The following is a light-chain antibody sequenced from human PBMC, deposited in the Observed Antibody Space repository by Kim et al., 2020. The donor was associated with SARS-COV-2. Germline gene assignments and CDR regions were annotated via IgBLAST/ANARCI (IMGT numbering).Light chain of an antibody. CDR2: AAS. J-gene: IGKJ2*01. CDR1: QSVSSN. V-gene: IGKV3-15*01. CDR3: QQYNDWRT. Sequence: EIVMTQSPATLYVSPGERATLSCRASQSVSSNLAWYQQNPGQAPRLLIYAASSRATGIPARFSGSGSGTEFTLTISSLQSEDFAVYYCQQYNDWRTFGQGTKLEI.